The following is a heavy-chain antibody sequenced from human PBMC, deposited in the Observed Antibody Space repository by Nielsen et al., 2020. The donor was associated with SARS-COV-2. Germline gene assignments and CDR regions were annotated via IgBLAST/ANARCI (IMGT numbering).Heavy chain of an antibody. CDR1: GGSINSSSYY. J-gene: IGHJ5*02. D-gene: IGHD6-6*01. CDR2: IYYNGRT. V-gene: IGHV4-39*07. CDR3: ARERYGSSPDWFDP. Sequence: SETLSLTCTVSGGSINSSSYYWGWIRQPPGKGLEWIGSIYYNGRTYYNSSLKSRVTILVDTSKKQFSLKLTSVTAADTAVYYCARERYGSSPDWFDPWGQGTLVTVSS.